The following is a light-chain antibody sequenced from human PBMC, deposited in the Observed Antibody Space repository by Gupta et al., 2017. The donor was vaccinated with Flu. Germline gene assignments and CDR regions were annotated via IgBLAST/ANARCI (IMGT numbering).Light chain of an antibody. CDR3: QQYYNRPVT. CDR2: GAS. V-gene: IGKV3-15*01. J-gene: IGKJ1*01. Sequence: PGSVWRTPGESATLSVIASQSFGGNLAWYQQKPGQAPRLLIYGASTRGTGVPARFSGSGSGTEFTLAINSLQAEDFAVYYCQQYYNRPVTFGQGTKVEIK. CDR1: QSFGGN.